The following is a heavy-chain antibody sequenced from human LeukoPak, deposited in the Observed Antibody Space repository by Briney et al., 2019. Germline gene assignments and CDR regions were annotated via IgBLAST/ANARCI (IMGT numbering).Heavy chain of an antibody. J-gene: IGHJ3*02. CDR3: ARARKAFDAFDI. V-gene: IGHV1-46*01. CDR2: INPSGGST. CDR1: GGTFSSYA. D-gene: IGHD1-14*01. Sequence: ASVKVSCKASGGTFSSYAISWVRQAPGQGLEWMGIINPSGGSTSYAQKFQGRVTMTRDMSTSTVYMELSSLRSEDTAVYYCARARKAFDAFDIWGQGTMVTVSS.